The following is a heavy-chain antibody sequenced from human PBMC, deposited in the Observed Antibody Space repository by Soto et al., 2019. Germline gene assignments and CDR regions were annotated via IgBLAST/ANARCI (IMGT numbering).Heavy chain of an antibody. CDR2: IYVTGAV. J-gene: IGHJ5*02. V-gene: IGHV4-31*03. Sequence: LSLTCSVPGAALNSGNYYWSWIRQVPGKGLEWIGHIYVTGAVDYNPSLRDRITISQDTSERQFSLNLRLVTAADTAVYYCARLRIATNNYKWFDPWGQGTLVTVSS. CDR1: GAALNSGNYY. D-gene: IGHD2-21*01. CDR3: ARLRIATNNYKWFDP.